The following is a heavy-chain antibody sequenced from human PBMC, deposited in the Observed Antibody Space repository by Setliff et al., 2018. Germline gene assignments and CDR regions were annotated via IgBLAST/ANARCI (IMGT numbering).Heavy chain of an antibody. CDR2: IWYDGSNK. V-gene: IGHV3-33*01. CDR1: GFAYTTYG. J-gene: IGHJ4*02. Sequence: PGGSLRLSCVASGFAYTTYGIHWVRQAPGKGLEWVALIWYDGSNKYYADSVKGRFTISRDNSKNTVYLQMNSLRAEDTAVYYCARGIYGGNSVVDYWGQGTLVTVSS. D-gene: IGHD4-17*01. CDR3: ARGIYGGNSVVDY.